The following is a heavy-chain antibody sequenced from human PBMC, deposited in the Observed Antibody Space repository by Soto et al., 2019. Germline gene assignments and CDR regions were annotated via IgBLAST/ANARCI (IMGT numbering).Heavy chain of an antibody. CDR2: LYCSGRGI. CDR3: AKDAVAGDGVWLAHA. J-gene: IGHJ5*02. D-gene: IGHD4-17*01. CDR1: GFTFSSYA. V-gene: IGHV3-23*01. Sequence: EVQLLESGGGLVQPGGSLRLSCAASGFTFSSYAMIWIRQVPGKGLEWVSGLYCSGRGIHYADSVKGRSTISRDNSAYAVYVQMNNRRVDDTAVYYCAKDAVAGDGVWLAHAWGRGTAVTVSS.